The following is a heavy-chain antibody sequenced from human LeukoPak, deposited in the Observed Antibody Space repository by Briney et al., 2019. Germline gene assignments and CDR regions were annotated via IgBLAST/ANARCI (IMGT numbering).Heavy chain of an antibody. CDR1: GGSISSGSYY. D-gene: IGHD1-26*01. CDR2: INHSGST. CDR3: ARHRSGNYGLKYYFDY. J-gene: IGHJ4*02. Sequence: SETLSLTCTVSGGSISSGSYYWSWIRQPPGKGLEWIGEINHSGSTNYNPSLKSRVTISVDTSKNQFSLKLSSVTAADTAVYYCARHRSGNYGLKYYFDYWGQGTLVTVSS. V-gene: IGHV4-39*01.